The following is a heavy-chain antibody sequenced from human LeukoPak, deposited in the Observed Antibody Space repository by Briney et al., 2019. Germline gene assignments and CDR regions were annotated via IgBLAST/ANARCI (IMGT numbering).Heavy chain of an antibody. CDR2: IIPILGIA. CDR1: GGTSSSYT. Sequence: SVKVSCKASGGTSSSYTISWVRQAPGQGLEWMGRIIPILGIANYAQKFQGRVTITADKSTSTAYMELSSLRSEDTAVYYCARDRPGYSGYDDQGVDWFDPWGQGTLVTVSS. D-gene: IGHD5-12*01. J-gene: IGHJ5*02. V-gene: IGHV1-69*04. CDR3: ARDRPGYSGYDDQGVDWFDP.